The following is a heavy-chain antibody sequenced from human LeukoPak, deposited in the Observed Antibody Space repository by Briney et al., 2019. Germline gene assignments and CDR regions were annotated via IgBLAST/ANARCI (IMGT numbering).Heavy chain of an antibody. D-gene: IGHD6-6*01. J-gene: IGHJ4*02. CDR1: GGSISNYY. V-gene: IGHV4-59*01. CDR3: ARGVIAALPY. CDR2: IYYSGST. Sequence: SETLSLTCTVSGGSISNYYWGWIRQPPGKGLEWIGYIYYSGSTNYNPSLKSRVSISVDTSKNQFSLKLSSVTAADTAVYYCARGVIAALPYWGQGTLVTVSS.